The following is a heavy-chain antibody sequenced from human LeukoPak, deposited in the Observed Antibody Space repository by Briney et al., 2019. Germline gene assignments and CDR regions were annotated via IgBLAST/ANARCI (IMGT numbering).Heavy chain of an antibody. Sequence: SGGSLRLSCKVSGFTVSISYMVWVRQAPGKGREWVSVMYRYGTTYHADSVRRRFTNSRHNSKNTFYLPMSNLRAEDTAVYFWARAQKLLQRGSLDIWGQGTMVTVSS. CDR1: GFTVSISY. V-gene: IGHV3-53*04. CDR3: ARAQKLLQRGSLDI. J-gene: IGHJ3*02. CDR2: MYRYGTT. D-gene: IGHD3-22*01.